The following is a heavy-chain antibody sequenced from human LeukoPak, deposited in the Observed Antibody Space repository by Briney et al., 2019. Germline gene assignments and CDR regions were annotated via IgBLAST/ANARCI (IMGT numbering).Heavy chain of an antibody. CDR3: ARDFPGDLYTVFDY. D-gene: IGHD3-16*02. J-gene: IGHJ4*02. CDR2: IQSDSGDT. V-gene: IGHV1-2*02. CDR1: GYTFVDYD. Sequence: ASVKVACKTTGYTFVDYDVHWVQQAPGQGLEWMAWIQSDSGDTNYAQKFQGRVTVTRDKYCRTSYIEVDRLSSDATAVYQCARDFPGDLYTVFDYWGQGTLVTVSS.